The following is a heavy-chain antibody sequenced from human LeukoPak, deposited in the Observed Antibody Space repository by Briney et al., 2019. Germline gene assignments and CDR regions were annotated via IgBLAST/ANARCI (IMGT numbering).Heavy chain of an antibody. CDR3: ARGAPSSGWPDSFDY. CDR1: GFTFSRYA. Sequence: GGSLRLSCAASGFTFSRYAMSWVRQTPGKGLEWVSGIDPSGDGTYYAHSVKGRFTISRDNAKNTVNVQMNSLRAEDMAVYYCARGAPSSGWPDSFDYWGQGTPVTVSS. V-gene: IGHV3-23*01. CDR2: IDPSGDGT. D-gene: IGHD6-19*01. J-gene: IGHJ4*02.